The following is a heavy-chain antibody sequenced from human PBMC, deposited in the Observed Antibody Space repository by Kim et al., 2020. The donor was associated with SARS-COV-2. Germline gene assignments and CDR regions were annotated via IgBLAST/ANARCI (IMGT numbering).Heavy chain of an antibody. Sequence: SETLSLTCAVYGGSFSGYYWSWIRQPPGKGLEWIGEINHSGSTNYNPSLKSRVTISVDTSKNQFSLKLSSVTAADTAVYYCARGARVWGYSGSYSPNWFDPWGQGTLVTVSS. J-gene: IGHJ5*02. V-gene: IGHV4-34*01. CDR1: GGSFSGYY. D-gene: IGHD3-10*01. CDR3: ARGARVWGYSGSYSPNWFDP. CDR2: INHSGST.